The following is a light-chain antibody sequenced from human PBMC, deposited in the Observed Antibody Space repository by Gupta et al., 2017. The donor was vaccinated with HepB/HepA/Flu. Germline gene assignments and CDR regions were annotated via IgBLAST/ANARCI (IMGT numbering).Light chain of an antibody. J-gene: IGLJ1*01. CDR1: NRDVGGHNY. V-gene: IGLV2-14*03. Sequence: QSALTQPASVSGSLGQSISISCTGTNRDVGGHNYVSWYQHHPGQVPKLIMYDVNDRPSGISNRFSGSKSGNTASLTISGLQAEDEADYYCSSYIYSNTLSYIFGTGTKVSVL. CDR2: DVN. CDR3: SSYIYSNTLSYI.